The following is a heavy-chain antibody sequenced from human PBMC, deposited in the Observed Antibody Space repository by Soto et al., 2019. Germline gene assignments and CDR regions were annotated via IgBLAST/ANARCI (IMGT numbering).Heavy chain of an antibody. J-gene: IGHJ3*02. CDR2: INPATGAA. Sequence: QLHLVQSGAVVKKPGASVTVSCSASGYPVTAYYMHWVRQAPGRGLEWMGGINPATGAAKDTQTFPGRVTLTRDTSTSTVFMELSGLTSEATAVFYCARGGGVGVAGSAAFDMWGQGTLVTVSS. CDR1: GYPVTAYY. D-gene: IGHD3-3*01. V-gene: IGHV1-2*02. CDR3: ARGGGVGVAGSAAFDM.